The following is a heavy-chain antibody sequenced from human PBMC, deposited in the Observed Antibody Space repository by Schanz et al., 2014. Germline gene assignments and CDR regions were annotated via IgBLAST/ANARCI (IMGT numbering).Heavy chain of an antibody. Sequence: QVQLVQSGSELKKPGASVKVSCKASGYTFTSFPMNWVRQAPGQGLEWMGWISANSGGTNYAQKFQGRVTMTRDTSISTAYMELSRLKSDDTAVYYCASDFWSGYSHYYYGLDVWGQGTTVTVSS. CDR3: ASDFWSGYSHYYYGLDV. J-gene: IGHJ6*02. CDR2: ISANSGGT. D-gene: IGHD3-3*01. CDR1: GYTFTSFP. V-gene: IGHV1-2*02.